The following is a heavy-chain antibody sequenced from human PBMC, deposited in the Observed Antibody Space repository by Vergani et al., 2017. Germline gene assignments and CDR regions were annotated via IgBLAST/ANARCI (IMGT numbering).Heavy chain of an antibody. CDR2: INPNSGGT. Sequence: QVQLVQSGAEVKKPGSSVKVSCKASGGTFSSYAISWVRQAPGQGLEWMGWINPNSGGTNYAQKFQGRVTMTRDTSISTAYMELSRLRSDDTAVYYCARAGQWLTTGFDYWGQGTLVTVSS. V-gene: IGHV1-2*02. CDR3: ARAGQWLTTGFDY. J-gene: IGHJ4*02. D-gene: IGHD6-19*01. CDR1: GGTFSSYA.